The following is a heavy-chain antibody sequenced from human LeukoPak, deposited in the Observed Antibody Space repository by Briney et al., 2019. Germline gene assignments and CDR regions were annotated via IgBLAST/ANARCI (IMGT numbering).Heavy chain of an antibody. V-gene: IGHV3-7*01. Sequence: GGSLRLSCAVSGFTFSSYWMSWVRQAPGKGLEWVANIKQDGSEKYYVDSVKGRFTISRDNAKNSLYLQMNSLRAEDTAVYYCARVGAVRLRQVFDYWGQGTLVTVSS. CDR1: GFTFSSYW. D-gene: IGHD4-17*01. CDR2: IKQDGSEK. CDR3: ARVGAVRLRQVFDY. J-gene: IGHJ4*02.